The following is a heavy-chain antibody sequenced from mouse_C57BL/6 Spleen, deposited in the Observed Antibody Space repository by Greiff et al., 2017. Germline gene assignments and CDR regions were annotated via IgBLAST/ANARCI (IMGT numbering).Heavy chain of an antibody. D-gene: IGHD2-4*01. V-gene: IGHV1-74*01. J-gene: IGHJ2*01. CDR1: GYTFTSYW. CDR3: AIWHYDYDEADYFDY. Sequence: QVQLQQPGAELVKPGTSVKVSCKASGYTFTSYWMHWVKQRPGQGLEWIGRIHPSDSDTNYNQKFKGKATLTVDTSSSTAYMQLSSLTSEGSAVYYCAIWHYDYDEADYFDYGGRGTTLTVSS. CDR2: IHPSDSDT.